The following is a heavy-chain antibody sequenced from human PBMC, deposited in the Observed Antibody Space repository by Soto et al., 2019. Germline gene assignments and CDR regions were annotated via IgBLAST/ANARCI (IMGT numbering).Heavy chain of an antibody. CDR3: AKTDVDKRRGYSYGDY. CDR1: GFTFSSYG. V-gene: IGHV3-30*18. J-gene: IGHJ4*02. Sequence: QVQLVESGGGVVQPGRSLRLSCAASGFTFSSYGMHWVRQAPGKGLEWVAVISYDGSNKYYADSVKGRFTISRDNSKNTLYLQMNSLRAEDTAVYYCAKTDVDKRRGYSYGDYWGQGTLVTVSS. CDR2: ISYDGSNK. D-gene: IGHD5-18*01.